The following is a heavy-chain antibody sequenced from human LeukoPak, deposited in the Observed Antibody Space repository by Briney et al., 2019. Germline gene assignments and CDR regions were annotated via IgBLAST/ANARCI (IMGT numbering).Heavy chain of an antibody. Sequence: SETLSPTCTVSGGSISSGGYYWSWIRQHPGRGLEWIGYIYYSGSTYYNPSLKSRVTISVDTSKNQFSLKLSSVTAADTAVYYCARGNRQQLSLDYWGQGTLVTVSS. CDR3: ARGNRQQLSLDY. V-gene: IGHV4-31*03. CDR1: GGSISSGGYY. D-gene: IGHD6-13*01. J-gene: IGHJ4*02. CDR2: IYYSGST.